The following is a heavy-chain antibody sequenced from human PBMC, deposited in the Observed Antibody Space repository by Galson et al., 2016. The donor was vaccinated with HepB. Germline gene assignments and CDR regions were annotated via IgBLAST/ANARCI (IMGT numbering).Heavy chain of an antibody. CDR1: GFRFADHA. D-gene: IGHD2-8*01. CDR3: AKGRYSNDVLDWFDS. CDR2: ISWNSGGT. V-gene: IGHV3-9*01. J-gene: IGHJ5*01. Sequence: SLRLSCAPSGFRFADHAMRWVRQVPGKGLEWVSGISWNSGGTGYADSVKGRFTISRDNAKNSLYLQMNSLRPEDTALYFCAKGRYSNDVLDWFDSWGQGTLVSVSS.